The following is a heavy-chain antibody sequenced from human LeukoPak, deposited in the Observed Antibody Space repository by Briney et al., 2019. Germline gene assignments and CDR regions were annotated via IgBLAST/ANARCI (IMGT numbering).Heavy chain of an antibody. J-gene: IGHJ3*02. D-gene: IGHD3-22*01. CDR3: ATARGDYYDSSGPDAFDI. CDR1: GYTLTELP. V-gene: IGHV1-24*01. CDR2: FDPEDGET. Sequence: ASVKVSCKVSGYTLTELPMHWVRQAPGKGLEWMGGFDPEDGETIYAQKFQGRATMTEDTSTDTAYMELSSLRSEDTAVYYCATARGDYYDSSGPDAFDIWGQGTMVTVSS.